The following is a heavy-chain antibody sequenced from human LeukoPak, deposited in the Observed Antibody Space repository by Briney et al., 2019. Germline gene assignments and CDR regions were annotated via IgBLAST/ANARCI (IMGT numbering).Heavy chain of an antibody. V-gene: IGHV4-31*03. CDR1: GGSTSSGGYY. CDR3: ARAAPDPFWSGYYPFDY. CDR2: IYYSGST. D-gene: IGHD3-3*01. J-gene: IGHJ4*02. Sequence: SETLSLTCTVSGGSTSSGGYYWSWIRQHPGKGLEWIGYIYYSGSTYYNPSLKSRVTISVDTSKNQFSLKLSSVTAADTAVYYCARAAPDPFWSGYYPFDYWGQGTLVTVSS.